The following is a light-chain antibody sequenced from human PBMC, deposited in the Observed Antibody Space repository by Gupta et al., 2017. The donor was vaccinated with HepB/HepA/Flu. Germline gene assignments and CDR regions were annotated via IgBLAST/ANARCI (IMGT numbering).Light chain of an antibody. J-gene: IGKJ2*01. Sequence: EIVLTQSPYTLSLCPGDRATLSCRARQTIRSDYLAWYQQKLGQAPRLLVSGASSRAHGVPDRFVGSGSRTEFTLTITSREPEDFAIYYCQHKSNSQSTFGQGTKMDIK. V-gene: IGKV3-20*01. CDR1: QTIRSDY. CDR2: GAS. CDR3: QHKSNSQST.